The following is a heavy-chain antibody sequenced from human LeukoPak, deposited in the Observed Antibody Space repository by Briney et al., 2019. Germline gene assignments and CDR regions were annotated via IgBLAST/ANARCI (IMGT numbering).Heavy chain of an antibody. CDR1: GFTFGDYA. Sequence: GGSLRLSCTASGFTFGDYAMSWVRQAPGKGLEWVGFIRSKAYGGTTEYAASVKGRFTISRDDSKSIAYLQTNSLKTEDTAVYYCTREELYSSSWYWGQGTLVTVSS. V-gene: IGHV3-49*04. CDR3: TREELYSSSWY. J-gene: IGHJ4*02. D-gene: IGHD6-13*01. CDR2: IRSKAYGGTT.